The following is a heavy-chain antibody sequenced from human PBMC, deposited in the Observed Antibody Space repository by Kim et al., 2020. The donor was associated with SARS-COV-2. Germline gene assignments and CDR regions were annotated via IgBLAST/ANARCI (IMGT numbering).Heavy chain of an antibody. CDR2: IDWDDDK. CDR1: GFSLSTSGMC. D-gene: IGHD6-13*01. Sequence: SGPTLVKPTQTLTLTCTFSGFSLSTSGMCVSWIRQPPGKALEWLALIDWDDDKYYSTSLKTRLTISKDTSKNQVVLTMTNMDPVDTATYYCARLKTAAGTRAAAFDIWGQGTMVTVSS. J-gene: IGHJ3*02. V-gene: IGHV2-70*01. CDR3: ARLKTAAGTRAAAFDI.